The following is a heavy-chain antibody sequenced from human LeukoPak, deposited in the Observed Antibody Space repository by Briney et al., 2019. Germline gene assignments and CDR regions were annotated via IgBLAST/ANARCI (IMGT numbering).Heavy chain of an antibody. CDR1: GFTFSSYS. CDR2: IWYDGSNK. Sequence: GGSLRLSCAASGFTFSSYSMNWVRQAPGKGLEWVAVIWYDGSNKYYADSVKGRFTISRDNSKNTLYLQMNSLRAEDTAVYYCARGPRDVVVVAVGYYFDYWGQGTLVTVSS. D-gene: IGHD2-15*01. V-gene: IGHV3-33*08. J-gene: IGHJ4*02. CDR3: ARGPRDVVVVAVGYYFDY.